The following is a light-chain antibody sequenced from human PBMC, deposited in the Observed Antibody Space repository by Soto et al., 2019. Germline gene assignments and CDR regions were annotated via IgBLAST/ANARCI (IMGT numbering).Light chain of an antibody. CDR3: QQYGPSPLYT. CDR1: QSVSSGY. V-gene: IGKV3-20*01. J-gene: IGKJ2*01. CDR2: ATY. Sequence: VLTQSPGTLSLSPGERATLSCRAGQSVSSGYLAWYQQKPGQAPRLLIYATYTRATGIPDRFSDSGSGTDFTLTISRLQPEDFAVYYCQQYGPSPLYTFGQGTKLEIK.